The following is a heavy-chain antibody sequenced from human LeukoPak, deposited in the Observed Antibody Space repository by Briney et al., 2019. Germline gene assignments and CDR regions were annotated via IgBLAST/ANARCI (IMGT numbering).Heavy chain of an antibody. D-gene: IGHD1-20*01. V-gene: IGHV1-18*01. Sequence: ASVKVSCKASGYTFTSYGINWVRQAPGQGLEWMGWISAYNGYTNYAQKLQGRVTMTTDTSTSTASMELRSLRSDDTAVYYCARGLITGMWYYYYGMDVWGQGTTVTVSS. CDR2: ISAYNGYT. J-gene: IGHJ6*02. CDR3: ARGLITGMWYYYYGMDV. CDR1: GYTFTSYG.